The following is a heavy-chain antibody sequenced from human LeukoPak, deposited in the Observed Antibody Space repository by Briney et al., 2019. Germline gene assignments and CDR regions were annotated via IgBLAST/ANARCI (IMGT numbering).Heavy chain of an antibody. D-gene: IGHD4-17*01. V-gene: IGHV4-38-2*02. Sequence: SETLSLTCTVSGFSISSGYYWGWIRQPPGKGLEWIGIIHHSGSPYYKSSLKSRVTISLDMSRNQFSLKLNSVTAADTAVYYCARQVGGMTTVTADFDHWGQGTLVTVSS. CDR1: GFSISSGYY. CDR3: ARQVGGMTTVTADFDH. J-gene: IGHJ4*02. CDR2: IHHSGSP.